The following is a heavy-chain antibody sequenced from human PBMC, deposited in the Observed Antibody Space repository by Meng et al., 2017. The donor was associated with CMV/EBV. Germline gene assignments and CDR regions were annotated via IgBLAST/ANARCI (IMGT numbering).Heavy chain of an antibody. Sequence: GGSLRLSCAASGFTFSSYEMNWVRQAPGKGLEWVSYISSSGSTIYYADSVKGRFTISRDNAKNSLYLQMNSLRAEDTAVYYCARDTGSGYSSSWADYWGQGTLVTVSS. J-gene: IGHJ4*02. V-gene: IGHV3-48*03. CDR2: ISSSGSTI. CDR1: GFTFSSYE. D-gene: IGHD6-13*01. CDR3: ARDTGSGYSSSWADY.